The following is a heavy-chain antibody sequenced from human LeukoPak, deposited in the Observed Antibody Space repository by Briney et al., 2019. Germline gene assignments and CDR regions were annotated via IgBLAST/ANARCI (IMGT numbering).Heavy chain of an antibody. CDR2: TSGSGTTA. V-gene: IGHV3-23*01. CDR1: GFAFNSYG. Sequence: GGSLRLSCAASGFAFNSYGMSWVRQTPGKGLGWVSATSGSGTTAYYEDSVKGRFTISRDNSQNTLYLQMNSLRAEDTAVYYCAKGSDSSAWTLFDYWGQGTLVTVSS. J-gene: IGHJ4*02. CDR3: AKGSDSSAWTLFDY. D-gene: IGHD6-25*01.